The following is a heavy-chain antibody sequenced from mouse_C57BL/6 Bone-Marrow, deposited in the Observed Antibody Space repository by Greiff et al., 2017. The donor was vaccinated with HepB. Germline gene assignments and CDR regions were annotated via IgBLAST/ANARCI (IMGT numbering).Heavy chain of an antibody. CDR2: IDPETGGT. D-gene: IGHD4-1*01. CDR3: TRGLGRKVFFAY. Sequence: VQVVESGAELVRPGASVTLSCKASGYTFTDYEMHWVKQTPVHGLEWIGAIDPETGGTAYNQKFKGKAILTADKSSSTAYMELRSLTSEDSAVYYCTRGLGRKVFFAYWGQGTLVTVSA. J-gene: IGHJ3*01. CDR1: GYTFTDYE. V-gene: IGHV1-15*01.